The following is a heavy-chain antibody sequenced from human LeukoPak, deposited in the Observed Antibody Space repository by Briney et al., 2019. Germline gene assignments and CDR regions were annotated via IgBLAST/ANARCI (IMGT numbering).Heavy chain of an antibody. Sequence: SGTLSLTCAVSGGSISSSTNWWSWVRQPPGKGLEWIGEIYHSGGTNYNPSLKSRITISVDKSQNQFSLKVNSLTAADTAVYYCATNGYYCMDVWGKGTTVTVSS. CDR1: GGSISSSTNW. V-gene: IGHV4-4*02. CDR2: IYHSGGT. D-gene: IGHD2-8*01. CDR3: ATNGYYCMDV. J-gene: IGHJ6*03.